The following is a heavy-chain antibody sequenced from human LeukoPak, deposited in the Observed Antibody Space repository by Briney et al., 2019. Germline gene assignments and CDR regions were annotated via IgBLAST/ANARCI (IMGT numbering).Heavy chain of an antibody. CDR2: MNPNSGGT. V-gene: IGHV1-8*01. D-gene: IGHD3-16*01. CDR3: ARGRNERDLRLLLY. J-gene: IGHJ4*02. CDR1: GYTFSSYD. Sequence: ASVKVSCKASGYTFSSYDINWVRQATGQGLEWMGWMNPNSGGTGYAQKLQGRLIMTTNTSISTAYMELSSLTSEDTAMYYCARGRNERDLRLLLYWGQGTLVTVSS.